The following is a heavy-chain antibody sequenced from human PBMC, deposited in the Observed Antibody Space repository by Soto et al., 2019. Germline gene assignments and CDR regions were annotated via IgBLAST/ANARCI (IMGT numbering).Heavy chain of an antibody. CDR3: ARVHYGYSYSY. V-gene: IGHV3-48*03. CDR1: GFTFSSYE. J-gene: IGHJ4*02. D-gene: IGHD5-18*01. CDR2: ISSSGSTI. Sequence: GSLRLSCAASGFTFSSYEMNWVRQAPGKGLEWVSYISSSGSTIYYADSVKGRFTISRDNAKNSLYLQMNSLRAEDTAVYYCARVHYGYSYSYWGQGTLVTVSS.